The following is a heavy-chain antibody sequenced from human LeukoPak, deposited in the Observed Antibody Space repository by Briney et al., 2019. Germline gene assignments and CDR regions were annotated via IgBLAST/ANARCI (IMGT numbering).Heavy chain of an antibody. Sequence: GGSLRLSCAASGFTVSSNYMSWVRQAPGKGLEWVSAISGSGGSTYYADSVKGRFTISRDNSKNTLYLQMNSLRAEDTAVYYCAKAHAYYDILTGYSSLDYFDYWGQGTLVTVSS. CDR2: ISGSGGST. J-gene: IGHJ4*02. CDR1: GFTVSSNY. V-gene: IGHV3-23*01. CDR3: AKAHAYYDILTGYSSLDYFDY. D-gene: IGHD3-9*01.